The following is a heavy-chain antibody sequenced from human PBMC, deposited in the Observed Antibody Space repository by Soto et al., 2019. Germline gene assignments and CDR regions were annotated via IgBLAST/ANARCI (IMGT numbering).Heavy chain of an antibody. V-gene: IGHV3-7*01. CDR2: IQQDGTEK. CDR1: GFMFNNYC. J-gene: IGHJ5*01. Sequence: EVQLVESGGDLVQPGGSLRLSCTASGFMFNNYCMTWVRQAPGKGLEWVANIQQDGTEKYYVASVKGRFTVSRDDAKNAVFRQMTSLSVEDTALYYCARGPYCGNSPCIDWIDFWGQGTWVTVSS. CDR3: ARGPYCGNSPCIDWIDF. D-gene: IGHD2-21*01.